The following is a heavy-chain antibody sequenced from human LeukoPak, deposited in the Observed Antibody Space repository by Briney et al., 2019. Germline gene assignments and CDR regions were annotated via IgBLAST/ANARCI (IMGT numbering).Heavy chain of an antibody. V-gene: IGHV3-7*01. Sequence: PGGSLRLSCAASGITFSSYWMSWVRQAPGKGLEWVANIKQDGSEKYYVDSVKGRFTISRDNAKNSLYLQMNSLRAEDTAVYYCARDGYSSSFYYYFYGMDVWGQGTTVTVSS. CDR2: IKQDGSEK. J-gene: IGHJ6*02. CDR3: ARDGYSSSFYYYFYGMDV. D-gene: IGHD6-13*01. CDR1: GITFSSYW.